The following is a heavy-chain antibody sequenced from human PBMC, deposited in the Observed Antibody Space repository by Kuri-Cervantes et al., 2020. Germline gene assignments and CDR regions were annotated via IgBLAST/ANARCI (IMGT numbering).Heavy chain of an antibody. D-gene: IGHD1-26*01. CDR3: TKDNGREPYSDY. CDR1: GFTFSSYG. J-gene: IGHJ4*02. Sequence: GGSLRLSCAASGFTFSSYGMHWVRQAPGKGLEWVAVIWYDGSNKYYADSVKGRFTISRDNSKNTLYLQMNSLRAEDTAVYYCTKDNGREPYSDYWGQGTLVTVSS. V-gene: IGHV3-30*02. CDR2: IWYDGSNK.